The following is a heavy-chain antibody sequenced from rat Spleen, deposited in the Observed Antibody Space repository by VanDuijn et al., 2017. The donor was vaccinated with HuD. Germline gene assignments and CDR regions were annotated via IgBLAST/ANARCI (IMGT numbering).Heavy chain of an antibody. Sequence: QVQLKESGPGLVQPSQTLSLTCTVSGFSLTRYNVHWVRTSTGKGLAWLGLIWHGGNTGNNSALKSRLSISRDTSKSQVFLKMNSLQTEDTAMYFCARSGRYGGLPYWGQGVMVTVSS. CDR1: GFSLTRYN. J-gene: IGHJ2*01. V-gene: IGHV2-30*01. D-gene: IGHD1-11*01. CDR3: ARSGRYGGLPY. CDR2: IWHGGNT.